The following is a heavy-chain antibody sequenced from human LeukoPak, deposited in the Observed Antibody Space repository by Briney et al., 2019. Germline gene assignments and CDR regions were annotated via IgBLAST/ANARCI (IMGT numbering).Heavy chain of an antibody. D-gene: IGHD1-26*01. V-gene: IGHV3-30*03. CDR1: GFTFSSYG. J-gene: IGHJ4*02. Sequence: GGSLRLSCAASGFTFSSYGMHWVRQAPGKGLEWVAVISYDGSNKYYADSVKGRFTITRDNAKNMLYLQMNSLRVDDTAVYYCVRGAPFDYWGQGTLVTVSS. CDR3: VRGAPFDY. CDR2: ISYDGSNK.